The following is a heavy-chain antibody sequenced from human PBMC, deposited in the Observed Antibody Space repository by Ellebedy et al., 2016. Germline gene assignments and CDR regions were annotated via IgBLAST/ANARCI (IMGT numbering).Heavy chain of an antibody. CDR3: TRDGSEWSRDV. Sequence: GESLKISXAASGFTFSNFGMHWVRQAPGKGLDWVGVISYDGLTKHYAGSVQGRFSISRDDSKNTLYLQMNSLRGEDTAVYYCTRDGSEWSRDVWGQGTLVTVSS. V-gene: IGHV3-30*03. CDR1: GFTFSNFG. D-gene: IGHD3-3*01. CDR2: ISYDGLTK. J-gene: IGHJ4*02.